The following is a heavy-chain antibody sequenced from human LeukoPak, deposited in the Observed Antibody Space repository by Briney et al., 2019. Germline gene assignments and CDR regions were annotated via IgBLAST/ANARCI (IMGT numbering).Heavy chain of an antibody. V-gene: IGHV1-24*01. Sequence: ASVKVSCKVSGYTLTELSMHWVRQAPGKGLEWMGGFDPEDGETIYAQKFQGRVTMTEDTSTDTAYMELSSLRSEDTAVYYCATGLLGDYGFDYWGQGTVVSVSS. D-gene: IGHD4-17*01. CDR2: FDPEDGET. CDR3: ATGLLGDYGFDY. J-gene: IGHJ4*02. CDR1: GYTLTELS.